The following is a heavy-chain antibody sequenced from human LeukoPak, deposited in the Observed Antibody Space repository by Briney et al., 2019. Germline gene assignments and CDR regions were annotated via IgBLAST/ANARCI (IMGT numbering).Heavy chain of an antibody. CDR1: GYTFTSYG. CDR2: ISAYNGNT. Sequence: ASVKVSCKASGYTFTSYGISWVRQAPGQGLEWMGWISAYNGNTNYAQKLQGRVTMTTDTSTSTAYMELRSLRSDDTAVYYCARGVSRRYLTGGGQNSGYFQHWGQGTLVTVSS. V-gene: IGHV1-18*01. CDR3: ARGVSRRYLTGGGQNSGYFQH. J-gene: IGHJ1*01. D-gene: IGHD6-13*01.